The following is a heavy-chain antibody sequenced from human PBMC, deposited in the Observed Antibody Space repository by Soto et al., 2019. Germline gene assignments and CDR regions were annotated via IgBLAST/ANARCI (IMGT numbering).Heavy chain of an antibody. CDR2: INPRSCDT. V-gene: IGHV1-2*04. CDR1: GYTFTDYF. Sequence: QVQLVQSGAEVKKPGASVTVSCKASGYTFTDYFVQWVRQAPGQGIEWVGWINPRSCDTNVAQKFQDCVTMTRDTSVNTAYIELNTLKSDDTAVYYYARGTSYNWGLSDYWGQGTLVTFSS. J-gene: IGHJ4*01. CDR3: ARGTSYNWGLSDY. D-gene: IGHD1-1*01.